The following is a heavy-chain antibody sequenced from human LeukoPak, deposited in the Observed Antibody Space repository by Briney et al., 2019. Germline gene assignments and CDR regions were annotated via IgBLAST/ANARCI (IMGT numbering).Heavy chain of an antibody. CDR3: AREFSGTSIAARVFDS. CDR1: GGSITSYY. CDR2: IHTSGST. D-gene: IGHD6-6*01. V-gene: IGHV4-4*07. J-gene: IGHJ4*02. Sequence: SETLSLTCTVSGGSITSYYWGYIRQPAGKGLEWIGRIHTSGSTNFNPSLKSRVTMSVDKSKNQFSLKMSSVTAADTAIYYCAREFSGTSIAARVFDSWGQGTLVTVSS.